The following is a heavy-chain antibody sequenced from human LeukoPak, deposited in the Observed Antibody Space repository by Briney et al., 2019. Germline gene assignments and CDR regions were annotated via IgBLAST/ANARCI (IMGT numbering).Heavy chain of an antibody. CDR3: AKDRTYSSSGYFDY. Sequence: PGGSLRLSCEASGFIFSSYAMSWVRQAPGKGLEWVSAISGSGGSTYYADSVKGRFTISRDNSKNTLYLQMNSLRAEDTAVYYCAKDRTYSSSGYFDYWGQGTLVTVSS. V-gene: IGHV3-23*01. CDR2: ISGSGGST. CDR1: GFIFSSYA. J-gene: IGHJ4*02. D-gene: IGHD6-6*01.